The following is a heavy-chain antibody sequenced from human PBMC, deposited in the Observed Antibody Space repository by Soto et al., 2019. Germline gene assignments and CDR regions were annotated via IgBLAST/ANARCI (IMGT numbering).Heavy chain of an antibody. CDR2: INPSSST. CDR3: ARGGEPIDY. V-gene: IGHV1-46*01. CDR1: GYTFTSYY. J-gene: IGHJ4*02. Sequence: ASVKVSCKASGYTFTSYYMHWVRQAPGQGLEWMGIINPSSSTTYAQKFQGRVTMTRDTSASTAYMELSSLRSEDTAVYYCARGGEPIDYWGQGTLVTVSS. D-gene: IGHD2-21*01.